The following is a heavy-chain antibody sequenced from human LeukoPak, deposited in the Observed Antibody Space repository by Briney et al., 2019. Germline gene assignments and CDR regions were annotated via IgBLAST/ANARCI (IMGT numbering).Heavy chain of an antibody. CDR1: GFTFSTYW. V-gene: IGHV3-7*01. CDR3: ARSRFYFDY. CDR2: IKPDGSEK. Sequence: GGSLRLSCAASGFTFSTYWMGWVRRAAGKGLEWVAKIKPDGSEKDHVDSVKGRFTISRDNAKNSLYLQLNSLRAEDTAVYYCARSRFYFDYWGQGTLVTVSS. J-gene: IGHJ4*02.